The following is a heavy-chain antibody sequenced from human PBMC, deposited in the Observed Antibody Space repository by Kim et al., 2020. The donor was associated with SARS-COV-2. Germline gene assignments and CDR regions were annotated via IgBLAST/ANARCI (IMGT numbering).Heavy chain of an antibody. D-gene: IGHD6-13*01. Sequence: AQKFQDRVTMTRDTSISTAYMEVSGLTSDDTAVYYCARINIGPAGRWFDPWGQGTLVTVSS. J-gene: IGHJ5*02. CDR3: ARINIGPAGRWFDP. V-gene: IGHV1-2*02.